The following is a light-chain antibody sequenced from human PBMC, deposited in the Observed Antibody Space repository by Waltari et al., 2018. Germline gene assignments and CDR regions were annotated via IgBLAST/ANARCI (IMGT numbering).Light chain of an antibody. CDR1: SLRSDY. J-gene: IGLJ2*01. Sequence: SSEPTQDPAVSVALGQTVRITCQGDSLRSDYASWYQQKPGQAPVLVIYGKNNRPPGIPDRFSGSSSGNTASLTITGAQAEDEADYYCNSRDSSGNIYVVFGGGTKLTVL. V-gene: IGLV3-19*01. CDR2: GKN. CDR3: NSRDSSGNIYVV.